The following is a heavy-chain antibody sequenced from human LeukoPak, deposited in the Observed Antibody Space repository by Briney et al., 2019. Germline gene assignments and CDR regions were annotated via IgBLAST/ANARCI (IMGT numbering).Heavy chain of an antibody. CDR3: VTIPSYYYYYMDV. J-gene: IGHJ6*03. CDR2: IYYSGST. CDR1: GGSISSSNW. V-gene: IGHV4-4*02. Sequence: SGTLSLTCAVSGGSISSSNWWSWIRQPPGKGLEWIGYIYYSGSTNYNPSLKSRVTISVDTSKNQFSLKLSSVTAADTAVYYCVTIPSYYYYYMDVWGKGTTVTVSS.